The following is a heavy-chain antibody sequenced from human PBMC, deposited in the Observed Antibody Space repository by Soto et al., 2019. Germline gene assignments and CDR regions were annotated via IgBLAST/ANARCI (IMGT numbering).Heavy chain of an antibody. CDR2: VFPGDSDT. D-gene: IGHD5-12*01. V-gene: IGHV5-51*01. Sequence: GEPLKISFEASGYRFTSKWIAWVRQMPGKGLDWMGMVFPGDSDTRYSPSFQGQVTISADKSISTAYLQWSSLEASDTAMYYSARLVDGYIYYWGQGTLVTVPS. CDR3: ARLVDGYIYY. J-gene: IGHJ4*01. CDR1: GYRFTSKW.